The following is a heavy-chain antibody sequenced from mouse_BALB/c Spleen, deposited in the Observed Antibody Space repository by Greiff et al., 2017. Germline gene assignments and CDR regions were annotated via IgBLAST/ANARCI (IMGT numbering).Heavy chain of an antibody. V-gene: IGHV5-12-2*01. J-gene: IGHJ4*01. CDR3: ARRRYAMDY. CDR2: ISNGGGST. CDR1: GFTFSSYT. Sequence: EVMLVESGGGLLQPGGSLKLSCAASGFTFSSYTMSWVRQTPEKRLEWVAYISNGGGSTYYPDTVKGRFTISRDNAKNTLYLQMSSLKSEDTAMYYCARRRYAMDYWGQRTSVTVSS.